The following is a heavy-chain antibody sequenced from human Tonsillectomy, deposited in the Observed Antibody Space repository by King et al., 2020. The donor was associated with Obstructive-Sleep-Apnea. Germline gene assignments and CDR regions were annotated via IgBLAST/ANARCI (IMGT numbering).Heavy chain of an antibody. V-gene: IGHV5-51*01. D-gene: IGHD2-15*01. CDR2: IYPGDSDT. Sequence: VQLVESGAEVKKPGESLKISCKGSGYSFTSYWIGWVRQMPGKGLEWMGIIYPGDSDTRYSPSFQGQVTISADKSISTAYLQWSSLKASDNAMYYCVRDGTPYCSGGSCYSFSYYYYGMDVWGQGTTVTVSS. CDR3: VRDGTPYCSGGSCYSFSYYYYGMDV. CDR1: GYSFTSYW. J-gene: IGHJ6*02.